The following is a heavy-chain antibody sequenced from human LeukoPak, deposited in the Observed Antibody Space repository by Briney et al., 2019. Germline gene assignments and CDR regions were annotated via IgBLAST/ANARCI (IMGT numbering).Heavy chain of an antibody. D-gene: IGHD6-13*01. Sequence: GGSLRLSCAASGFTFSSYGMYWVRQAPGKGLEWVAFTRYDGSNKYYADSVKGRFTISRDNAKNSLYLQINSLRAEDTAVYYCARGRLAAAGTSFWGQGTLVTVSS. J-gene: IGHJ4*02. V-gene: IGHV3-30*02. CDR2: TRYDGSNK. CDR1: GFTFSSYG. CDR3: ARGRLAAAGTSF.